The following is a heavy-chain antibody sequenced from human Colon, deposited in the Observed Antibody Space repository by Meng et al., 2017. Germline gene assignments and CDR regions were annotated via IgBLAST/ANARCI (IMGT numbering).Heavy chain of an antibody. CDR1: GFTFSSYW. V-gene: IGHV3-74*01. Sequence: GQREGLGGGLVQPGGSLGLSCAASGFTFSSYWMHWVRQSPGKGLVWVSRIKSDGSSISYADSVKGRFTISRDNAKNTLYLQMNSPRAEDTAVYYCARDRSIAAAGIDYWGQGTLVTVSS. CDR3: ARDRSIAAAGIDY. J-gene: IGHJ4*02. D-gene: IGHD6-13*01. CDR2: IKSDGSSI.